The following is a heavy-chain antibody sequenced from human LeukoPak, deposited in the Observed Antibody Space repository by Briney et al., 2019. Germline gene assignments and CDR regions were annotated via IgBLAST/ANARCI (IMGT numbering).Heavy chain of an antibody. CDR2: IHYSGTT. V-gene: IGHV4-59*08. Sequence: SETLSLTCTVSGGSITSYYWSRIRQPPGKGLEWIGYIHYSGTTNYNPSLKSRVTISVDTSKDQFSLKLNSVTAADTAVYYCARRAGSGWYFDYWGQGTLVTVSS. J-gene: IGHJ4*02. CDR3: ARRAGSGWYFDY. D-gene: IGHD6-19*01. CDR1: GGSITSYY.